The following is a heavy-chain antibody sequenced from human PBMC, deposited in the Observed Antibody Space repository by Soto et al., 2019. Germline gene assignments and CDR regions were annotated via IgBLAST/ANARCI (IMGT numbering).Heavy chain of an antibody. D-gene: IGHD4-4*01. J-gene: IGHJ5*02. CDR1: GGSFSGYY. V-gene: IGHV4-34*01. CDR2: INHSGST. Sequence: SETLSLTCAVYGGSFSGYYWSWIRQPPGKGLEWIGEINHSGSTNYNPSLKSRVTISVDTSRNQFSLKLSAVTAADTAVYYCARGRVTAQATTYNWFDPWGQGTLVTVSS. CDR3: ARGRVTAQATTYNWFDP.